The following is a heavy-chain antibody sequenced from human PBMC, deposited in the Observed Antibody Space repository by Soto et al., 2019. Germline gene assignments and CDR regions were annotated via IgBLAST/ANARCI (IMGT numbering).Heavy chain of an antibody. CDR3: AKASGYYDSTGYLVPFDY. J-gene: IGHJ4*02. CDR1: GFTVSTNF. V-gene: IGHV3-53*01. CDR2: IYSGGST. Sequence: GGSLRLSCAASGFTVSTNFMSWVRQVPGKGLEWVSVIYSGGSTYYADSVKGRFTISRDNFKNTLNLQMNSLRAEDTAVYYCAKASGYYDSTGYLVPFDYWGQGTLVTVSS. D-gene: IGHD3-22*01.